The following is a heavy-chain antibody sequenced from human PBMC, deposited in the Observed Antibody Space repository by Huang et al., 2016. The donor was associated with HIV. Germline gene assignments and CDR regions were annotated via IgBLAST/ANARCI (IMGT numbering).Heavy chain of an antibody. V-gene: IGHV3-48*01. J-gene: IGHJ3*02. CDR1: GFTFSTYN. D-gene: IGHD3-10*01. Sequence: EVQLMESGGGLVQPGGSLRLSCAASGFTFSTYNMNWVRQAPGKGLEWFSDITSSSGSIYDEDAVKGRFTSSRDNAKNSWYLQMNSLRAEDTAVYYCARFGSYYYGSGSYLDAFDIWGQGTMVTVSS. CDR2: ITSSSGSI. CDR3: ARFGSYYYGSGSYLDAFDI.